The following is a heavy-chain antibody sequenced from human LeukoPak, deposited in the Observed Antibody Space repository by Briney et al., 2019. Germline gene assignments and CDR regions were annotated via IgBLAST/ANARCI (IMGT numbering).Heavy chain of an antibody. CDR3: AELGITMIGGV. D-gene: IGHD3-10*02. Sequence: GGSLRLSCAASGFTFNSYEMNWVRQAPGKGLEWVSYISSSGSTIYYAHSVKGRFTISRDNAKNSLYLQMNSLRAEDTAVYYCAELGITMIGGVWGKGTTVTISS. CDR2: ISSSGSTI. V-gene: IGHV3-48*03. J-gene: IGHJ6*04. CDR1: GFTFNSYE.